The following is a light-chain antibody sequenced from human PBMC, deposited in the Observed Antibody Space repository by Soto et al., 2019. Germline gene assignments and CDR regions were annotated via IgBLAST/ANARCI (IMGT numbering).Light chain of an antibody. J-gene: IGLJ3*02. Sequence: QSALTQPPSASGSPGQSVTISCTGTSSDVGGYNYVSWYQQYPGKAPKLIIYEVTKRPSGVPDRFSGFKSGNTASLTVSGLLAEDEADYYCSSHGGINNVVFGGGTKLTVL. CDR2: EVT. V-gene: IGLV2-8*01. CDR3: SSHGGINNVV. CDR1: SSDVGGYNY.